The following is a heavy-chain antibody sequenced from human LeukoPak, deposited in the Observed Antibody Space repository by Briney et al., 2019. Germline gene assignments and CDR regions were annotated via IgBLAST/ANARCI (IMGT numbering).Heavy chain of an antibody. Sequence: GGSLRLSCVGLSISFSRWMNWVRQTPGKGLEWVANINQDGSAQNYVGSVRGRFTISRDNAKNSLYLQMNSLRAEDTAVYYCARGPNWFDPWGQGTLVTVSS. CDR3: ARGPNWFDP. V-gene: IGHV3-7*03. J-gene: IGHJ5*02. CDR2: INQDGSAQ. CDR1: SISFSRW.